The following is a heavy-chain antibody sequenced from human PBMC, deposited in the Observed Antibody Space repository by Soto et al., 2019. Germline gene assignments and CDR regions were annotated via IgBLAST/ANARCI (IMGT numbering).Heavy chain of an antibody. J-gene: IGHJ5*02. Sequence: SETLSLTCTVSGGSLNDDTYYWGWIRQPPGKGLEWIGSIYYSGTSSYNPPLKSRVTMSVDTSKKQLSLRLRSVTAADTAVYYCARLHCDSPNCVPLDPWGQGTLVTVSS. V-gene: IGHV4-39*01. CDR1: GGSLNDDTYY. CDR2: IYYSGTS. CDR3: ARLHCDSPNCVPLDP. D-gene: IGHD2-2*01.